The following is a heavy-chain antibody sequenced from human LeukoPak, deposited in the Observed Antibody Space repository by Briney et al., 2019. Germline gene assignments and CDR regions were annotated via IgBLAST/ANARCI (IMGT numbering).Heavy chain of an antibody. V-gene: IGHV3-23*01. D-gene: IGHD6-13*01. CDR3: AKVSRIAAAGYFDY. CDR1: GFTFSDYN. J-gene: IGHJ4*02. CDR2: ISGSGGST. Sequence: GGSLRLSCAASGFTFSDYNMRWIRQAPGKGLEWVSAISGSGGSTYYADSVKGRFTISRDNSKNTLYLQMNSLRAEDTAVYYCAKVSRIAAAGYFDYWGQGTLVTVSS.